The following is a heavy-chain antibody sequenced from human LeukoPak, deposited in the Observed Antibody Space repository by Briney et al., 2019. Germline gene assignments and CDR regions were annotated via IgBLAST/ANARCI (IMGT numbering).Heavy chain of an antibody. J-gene: IGHJ4*02. CDR3: ARVQSCGGDCYPYFDY. D-gene: IGHD2-21*02. CDR1: GGSISSGDYY. V-gene: IGHV4-30-4*01. CDR2: IYYSGST. Sequence: SETLSLTCTVSGGSISSGDYYWSWIRQPPGKGLEWIGYIYYSGSTYYNPSLKSRVTISVDMSKNQFSLKLSSVTAADTAVYYCARVQSCGGDCYPYFDYWGQGTLVTVSS.